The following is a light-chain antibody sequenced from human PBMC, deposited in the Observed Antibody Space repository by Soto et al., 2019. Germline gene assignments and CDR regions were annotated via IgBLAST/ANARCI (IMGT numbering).Light chain of an antibody. J-gene: IGKJ4*01. CDR3: QQHNGWPLT. CDR2: DAF. Sequence: EVVLTQSPATLSLSPGERAILSCRASRNVGYDLAWYQQRPGQAPRLLISDAFNRATGIPARFSGSGSGTDFTLTISSIEPEDFAVYYCQQHNGWPLTFGGGTKVEI. CDR1: RNVGYD. V-gene: IGKV3-11*01.